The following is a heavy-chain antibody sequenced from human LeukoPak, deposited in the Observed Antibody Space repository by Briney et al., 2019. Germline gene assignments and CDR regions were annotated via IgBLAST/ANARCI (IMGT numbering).Heavy chain of an antibody. V-gene: IGHV1-18*01. D-gene: IGHD6-19*01. J-gene: IGHJ4*02. CDR3: ARERSGWFFSN. CDR2: INPYNGNT. CDR1: GYTFTSHG. Sequence: ASVKVSCKASGYTFTSHGISWVRQAPGQGLEWMGWINPYNGNTNYAQKLQGRVTMTTDTPTSTAYMDLRSLRSDDTAVYYCARERSGWFFSNWGQGTLVTVSS.